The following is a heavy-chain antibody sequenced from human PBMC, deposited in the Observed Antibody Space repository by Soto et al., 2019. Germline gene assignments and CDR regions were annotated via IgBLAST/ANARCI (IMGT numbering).Heavy chain of an antibody. CDR1: SGSIDNIYW. CDR3: AREAHLSYCSGGSCYGY. D-gene: IGHD2-15*01. Sequence: SETLSLTCAVSSGSIDNIYWWSWVRQSPGKGLEWIGETSHDGVTNYNPSLEGRVTISIDKSKNQFSLNLNSVTAADTAIYYCAREAHLSYCSGGSCYGYWGQGTLVTVSS. V-gene: IGHV4-4*02. J-gene: IGHJ4*02. CDR2: TSHDGVT.